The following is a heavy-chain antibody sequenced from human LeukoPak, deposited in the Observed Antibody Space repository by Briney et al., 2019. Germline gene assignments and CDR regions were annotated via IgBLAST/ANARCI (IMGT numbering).Heavy chain of an antibody. CDR2: ISYDGSNK. V-gene: IGHV3-30-3*01. Sequence: PGGSLRLSCAASGFTFSSYAMHWVRQAPGKGLEWVAVISYDGSNKYYADSVKGRFTISRDNSKNTLYLQMNSLRAEDTAVYYCARDQIGWIQLWEGSMDVWGQGTTVTVSS. J-gene: IGHJ6*02. CDR3: ARDQIGWIQLWEGSMDV. CDR1: GFTFSSYA. D-gene: IGHD5-18*01.